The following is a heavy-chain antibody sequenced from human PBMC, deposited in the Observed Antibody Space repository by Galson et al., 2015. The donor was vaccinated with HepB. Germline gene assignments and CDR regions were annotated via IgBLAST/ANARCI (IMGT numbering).Heavy chain of an antibody. CDR3: ARGSREMATDAFDI. D-gene: IGHD5-24*01. J-gene: IGHJ3*02. CDR1: GFTFSSYS. CDR2: ISSSSSYI. V-gene: IGHV3-21*01. Sequence: SLRLSCAASGFTFSSYSMNWVRQAPGKGLEWVASISSSSSYIYYADSVKGRFTISRDNAKNSLYLQMNSLRAEDTAVYYCARGSREMATDAFDIWGQGTMVTVSS.